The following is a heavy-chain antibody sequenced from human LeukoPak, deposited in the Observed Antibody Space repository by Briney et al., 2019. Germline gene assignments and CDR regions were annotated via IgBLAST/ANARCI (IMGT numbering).Heavy chain of an antibody. CDR2: ISYDGSNK. J-gene: IGHJ6*02. D-gene: IGHD6-19*01. Sequence: GGSLRLSCAASGFSFSSYSMHWVRQAPGKGLEWVAVISYDGSNKYYADSVKGRFTISRDNSKNTLYLQMNSLRAEDTAVYYRAGSYSSGWYGYYYYGMDVWGQGTTVTVSS. CDR1: GFSFSSYS. V-gene: IGHV3-30-3*01. CDR3: AGSYSSGWYGYYYYGMDV.